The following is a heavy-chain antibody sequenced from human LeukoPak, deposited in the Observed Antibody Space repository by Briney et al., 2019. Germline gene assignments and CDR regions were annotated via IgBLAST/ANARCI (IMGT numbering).Heavy chain of an antibody. CDR3: ARTQGYYYYMDV. CDR1: GGSISNYY. CDR2: IYYSGST. V-gene: IGHV4-59*01. J-gene: IGHJ6*03. Sequence: SSETLSLTCTVSGGSISNYYWSWIRQPPGKGLEWIGYIYYSGSTNYSPSLKSRVTISVDTSKSQFSLKLSSVTAADTAVYYCARTQGYYYYMDVWGKGTTVTISS.